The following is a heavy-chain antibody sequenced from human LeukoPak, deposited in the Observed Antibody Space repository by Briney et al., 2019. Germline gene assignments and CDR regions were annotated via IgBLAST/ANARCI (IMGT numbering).Heavy chain of an antibody. J-gene: IGHJ4*02. CDR3: ARDISYCGGDCAPYYFDY. V-gene: IGHV3-11*05. Sequence: GGSLRLSCAPSGFSLSDYYTIWIRQAPGKGLDWVAYISGTSTYTNYADSVKGRFTISRDNAKNSLYLQMNSLRAEDTAVYYCARDISYCGGDCAPYYFDYWGQGTLVTVSS. CDR2: ISGTSTYT. D-gene: IGHD2-21*02. CDR1: GFSLSDYY.